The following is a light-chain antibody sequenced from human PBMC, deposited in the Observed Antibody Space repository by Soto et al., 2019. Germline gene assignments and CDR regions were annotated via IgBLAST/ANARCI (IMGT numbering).Light chain of an antibody. J-gene: IGKJ4*01. CDR1: QNINIY. CDR3: QQRGKWPVT. V-gene: IGKV3-11*01. Sequence: EIVLTQSPATLSLSPGERATLSCRASQNINIYLAWYQQKPGQAPRLLIYDTSNRSTGIPARFGGRGSGTDFTLTISSLEPEDFAVYYCQQRGKWPVTFGGGTKVEIK. CDR2: DTS.